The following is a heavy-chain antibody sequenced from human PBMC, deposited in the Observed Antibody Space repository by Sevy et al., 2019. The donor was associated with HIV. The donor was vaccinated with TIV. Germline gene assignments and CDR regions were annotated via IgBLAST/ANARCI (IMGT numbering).Heavy chain of an antibody. J-gene: IGHJ4*02. CDR3: ATELGYCSTTSRSTFVY. Sequence: SETLSLTCTVSGGSVSSGSYYWSWIRQPPGKGLEWIGYIYYSGSTNYNPSLKYRVTISVDTSKNQFSLKLSSVTAADTAVYYCATELGYCSTTSRSTFVYWGQGTLVTGSS. V-gene: IGHV4-61*01. D-gene: IGHD2-2*01. CDR2: IYYSGST. CDR1: GGSVSSGSYY.